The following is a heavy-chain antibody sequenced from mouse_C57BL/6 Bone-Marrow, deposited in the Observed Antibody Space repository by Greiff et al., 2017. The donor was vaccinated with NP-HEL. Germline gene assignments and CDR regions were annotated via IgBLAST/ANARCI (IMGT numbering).Heavy chain of an antibody. Sequence: DVQLVESEGGLVQPGSSMKLSCTASGFTFSDYYMAWVRQVPEKGLEWVANINYDGSSTYYLDSLKSRFIISRDNAKNILYLQMSSLKSEDTATYYCARDIVARPYWYFDVWGTGTTVTVSS. D-gene: IGHD1-1*01. J-gene: IGHJ1*03. V-gene: IGHV5-16*01. CDR1: GFTFSDYY. CDR2: INYDGSST. CDR3: ARDIVARPYWYFDV.